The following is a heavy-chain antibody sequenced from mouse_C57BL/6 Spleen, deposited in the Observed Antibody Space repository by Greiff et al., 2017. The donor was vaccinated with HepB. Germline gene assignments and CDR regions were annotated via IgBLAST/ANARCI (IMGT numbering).Heavy chain of an antibody. J-gene: IGHJ4*01. CDR1: GFTFSSYA. CDR2: ISDGGSYT. D-gene: IGHD1-1*01. CDR3: ARAPPAYYYGSSGYAMDY. Sequence: EVQLVESGGGLVKPGGSLKLSCAASGFTFSSYAMSWVRQTPEKRLEWVATISDGGSYTYYPDNVKGRFTISRDNAKNNLYLQMSHLKSEDTAMYYCARAPPAYYYGSSGYAMDYWGQGTSVTVSS. V-gene: IGHV5-4*01.